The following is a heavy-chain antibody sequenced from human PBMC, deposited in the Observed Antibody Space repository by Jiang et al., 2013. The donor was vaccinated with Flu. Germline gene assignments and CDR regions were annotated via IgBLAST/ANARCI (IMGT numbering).Heavy chain of an antibody. CDR1: GGSISSYY. V-gene: IGHV4-59*08. J-gene: IGHJ5*02. D-gene: IGHD3-10*01. Sequence: GPGLVKPSETLSLACTVSGGSISSYYWSWIRQPPGKGLEWIGYIYYSGSTNYNPSLKSRVTISVDTSKNQFSLKLSSVTAADTAVYYCARLRGWFDPWGRGNPGHRLL. CDR3: ARLRGWFDP. CDR2: IYYSGST.